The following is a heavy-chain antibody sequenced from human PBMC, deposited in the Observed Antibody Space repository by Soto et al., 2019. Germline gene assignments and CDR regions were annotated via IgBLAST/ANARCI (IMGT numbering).Heavy chain of an antibody. Sequence: QVQLVQSGAEVKKPGSSVKVSCKASGGTPSNYGISWVRQAPGQGLEWMGGIIPVFGTANYAQKFQGRVTITADETTGTVYREVSSLRSEDTAGYYCARGDATKIVVTTYYGMDVWGQGTTVTVSS. D-gene: IGHD4-17*01. CDR2: IIPVFGTA. CDR3: ARGDATKIVVTTYYGMDV. V-gene: IGHV1-69*12. J-gene: IGHJ6*02. CDR1: GGTPSNYG.